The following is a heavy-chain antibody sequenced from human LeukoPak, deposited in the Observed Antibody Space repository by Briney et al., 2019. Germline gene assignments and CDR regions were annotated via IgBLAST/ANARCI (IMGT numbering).Heavy chain of an antibody. CDR1: GGSFSGYY. Sequence: SETLSLTCAVYGGSFSGYYWSWIRQPPGKGLEWIGEINHSGSTNYNPSLKSRVTISVDTSKNQFSLKLSSVTAADTAVYYCARGLGYCSSTSCYAFLEWLLSAVYFDYWGQGTLVTVSS. CDR3: ARGLGYCSSTSCYAFLEWLLSAVYFDY. J-gene: IGHJ4*02. V-gene: IGHV4-34*01. D-gene: IGHD2-2*01. CDR2: INHSGST.